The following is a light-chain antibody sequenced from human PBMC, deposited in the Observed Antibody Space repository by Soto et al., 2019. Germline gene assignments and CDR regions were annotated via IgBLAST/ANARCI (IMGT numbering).Light chain of an antibody. Sequence: EIVLTQPPGTLYLSPGERATLSCRASQTVTRSYLAWYQQKPGQAPRLLIYGASTRATGIPARFSGSGSGTDFTLTISRLETEDFAVYYCQQYGSSPPVTFGQGTKVDIK. CDR3: QQYGSSPPVT. V-gene: IGKV3-20*01. CDR1: QTVTRSY. CDR2: GAS. J-gene: IGKJ1*01.